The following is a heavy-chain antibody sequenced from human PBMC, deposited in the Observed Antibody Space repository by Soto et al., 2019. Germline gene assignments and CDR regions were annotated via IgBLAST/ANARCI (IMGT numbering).Heavy chain of an antibody. J-gene: IGHJ3*01. D-gene: IGHD4-17*01. Sequence: EEQLLESGGGLEQPGGSLRLSCAASGFTFSRYAMSWVRQAPGKGLEWVSTIISSGDTTYYADSARGRFTISRDNSKNTLYLQMNSLRAEDTAVYYWAKVYGDYYHAFALWGHGTMVTVSS. CDR1: GFTFSRYA. CDR2: IISSGDTT. V-gene: IGHV3-23*01. CDR3: AKVYGDYYHAFAL.